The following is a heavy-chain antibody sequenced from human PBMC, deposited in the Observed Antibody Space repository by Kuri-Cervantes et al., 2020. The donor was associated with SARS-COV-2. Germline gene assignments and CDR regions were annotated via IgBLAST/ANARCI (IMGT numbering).Heavy chain of an antibody. J-gene: IGHJ4*02. CDR1: GYTFTSYG. Sequence: ASVKVSCKASGYTFTSYGISWVRQAPGQGLQWMGWINKGNTKYAQKLQGRVTMTTDTSTSTAYMELRSLRSDDTAVYYCAGDETTYYDFWSGYYASYWGQGTLVTVSS. CDR3: AGDETTYYDFWSGYYASY. CDR2: INKGNT. D-gene: IGHD3-3*01. V-gene: IGHV1-18*01.